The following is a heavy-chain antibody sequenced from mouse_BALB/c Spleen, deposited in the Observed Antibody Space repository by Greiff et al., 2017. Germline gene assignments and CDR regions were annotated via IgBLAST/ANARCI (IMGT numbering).Heavy chain of an antibody. CDR2: ISTYYGDA. J-gene: IGHJ4*01. V-gene: IGHV1S137*01. Sequence: VKLQQSGAELVRPGVSVKISCKGSGYTFTDYAMHWVKQSHAKSLEWIGVISTYYGDASYNQKFKGKATMTVDKSSSTAYMELARLTSEDSAIYYCARWGTTATKAMDYWGQGTSVTVSS. CDR3: ARWGTTATKAMDY. CDR1: GYTFTDYA. D-gene: IGHD1-2*01.